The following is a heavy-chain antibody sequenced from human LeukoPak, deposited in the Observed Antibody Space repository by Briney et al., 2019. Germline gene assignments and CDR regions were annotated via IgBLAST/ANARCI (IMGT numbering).Heavy chain of an antibody. J-gene: IGHJ5*02. Sequence: PGGSLRLSCAASGFTFSSYAMSWVRQAPGKGLEWVSAISGSGGSTYYADSVKGRFTISRDNSKNTLYLQMNGLRAEDTAVYYCAKAAYYYGSGSYGNWFDPWGQGTLVTVSS. D-gene: IGHD3-10*01. CDR3: AKAAYYYGSGSYGNWFDP. CDR1: GFTFSSYA. V-gene: IGHV3-23*01. CDR2: ISGSGGST.